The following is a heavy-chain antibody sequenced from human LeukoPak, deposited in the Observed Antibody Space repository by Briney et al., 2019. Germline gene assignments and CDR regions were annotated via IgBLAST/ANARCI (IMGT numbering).Heavy chain of an antibody. V-gene: IGHV1-2*02. D-gene: IGHD2-2*01. CDR2: INPNSGGT. Sequence: ASVKVSCKASGYTFTAYYMHWVRQAPGQGLEWMGWINPNSGGTNYAQKFQGRVTMTRDTSISTAYMELSRLRSDDTAVYYCARDRRYCSSTSCHPNWFDPWGQGTLVTVSS. CDR3: ARDRRYCSSTSCHPNWFDP. CDR1: GYTFTAYY. J-gene: IGHJ5*02.